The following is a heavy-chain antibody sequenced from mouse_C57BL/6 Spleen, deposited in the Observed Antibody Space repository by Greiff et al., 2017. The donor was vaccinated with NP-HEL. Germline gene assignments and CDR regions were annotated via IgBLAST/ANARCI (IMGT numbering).Heavy chain of an antibody. CDR2: IYPGDGDT. CDR3: ARSPSDGSFDY. Sequence: QVQLKESGPELVKPGASVKISCKASGYAFSSSWMNWVKQRPGKGLEWIGRIYPGDGDTNYNGKFKGKATLTADKSSSTAYMQLSSLTSEDSAVYFCARSPSDGSFDYWGQGTTLTVSS. D-gene: IGHD2-3*01. J-gene: IGHJ2*01. CDR1: GYAFSSSW. V-gene: IGHV1-82*01.